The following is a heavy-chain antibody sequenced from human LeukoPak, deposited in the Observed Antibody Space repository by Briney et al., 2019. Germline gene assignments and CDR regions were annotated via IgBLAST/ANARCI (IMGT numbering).Heavy chain of an antibody. CDR2: TYYRSKWYT. D-gene: IGHD1-1*01. CDR3: ARSTGPIDY. V-gene: IGHV6-1*01. J-gene: IGHJ4*02. Sequence: SQTLSLTCAISGDSVSSNSAAWNWIRQSPSRGLEWLGRTYYRSKWYTYYAVSVKSRISINRDTSKNQISLQLNSVTPEATAVYYCARSTGPIDYWGQGTLVTVSS. CDR1: GDSVSSNSAA.